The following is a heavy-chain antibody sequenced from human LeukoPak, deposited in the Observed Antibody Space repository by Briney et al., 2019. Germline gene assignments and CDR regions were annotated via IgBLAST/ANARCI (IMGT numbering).Heavy chain of an antibody. J-gene: IGHJ4*02. CDR1: GGSISSGGYY. CDR2: IYYSGST. CDR3: ARDNSSGPGHFDY. D-gene: IGHD3-22*01. V-gene: IGHV4-31*03. Sequence: PSQTLSLICTVSGGSISSGGYYWSWIRQHPGKGLEWIGYIYYSGSTYYNPSLKSRVTISVDTSKNQFSLKLSSVTAADTAVYYCARDNSSGPGHFDYWGQGTLVTASS.